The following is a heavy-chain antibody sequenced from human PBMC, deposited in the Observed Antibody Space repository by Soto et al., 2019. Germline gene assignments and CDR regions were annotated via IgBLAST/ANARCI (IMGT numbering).Heavy chain of an antibody. J-gene: IGHJ6*02. CDR3: ARVSRDYYGSGSYYSWYYYYGMDV. V-gene: IGHV4-34*01. CDR2: INHSGST. D-gene: IGHD3-10*01. CDR1: GGSFSGYY. Sequence: QVQLQQWGAGLLKPSETLSLTCAVYGGSFSGYYWSWIHQPPGKGLEWIGEINHSGSTNYNPSLKSRVTISVDTSKNQFSLKLSSVTAADTAVYYCARVSRDYYGSGSYYSWYYYYGMDVWGQGTTVTVSS.